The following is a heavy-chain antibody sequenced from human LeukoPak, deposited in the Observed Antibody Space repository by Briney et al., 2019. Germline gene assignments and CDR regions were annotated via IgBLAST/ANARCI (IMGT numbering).Heavy chain of an antibody. D-gene: IGHD6-13*01. J-gene: IGHJ4*02. CDR3: ARSQQLVRRYFDY. V-gene: IGHV1-69*06. CDR2: IIPIFGTA. CDR1: GGTFSSYA. Sequence: SVKVSCKASGGTFSSYAISWVRQAPGQGLEWMGGIIPIFGTANYAQKFQGRVTITADKSTSTAYMELSSLRSEDTAVYYCARSQQLVRRYFDYWGQGTLVTVSP.